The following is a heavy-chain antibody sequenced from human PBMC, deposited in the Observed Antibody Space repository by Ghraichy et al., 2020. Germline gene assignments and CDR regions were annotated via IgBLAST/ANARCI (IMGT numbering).Heavy chain of an antibody. Sequence: SETLSLTCSVFGVSMTSYYWNWIRQPPGKGLEWIGYIYYTGSTSYSSSLESRVTMSVDTSKNQFSLKLTSVTAADTAVYYCASSRIRASAFDPWGQGTLVTVSS. CDR3: ASSRIRASAFDP. V-gene: IGHV4-59*01. J-gene: IGHJ5*02. CDR1: GVSMTSYY. D-gene: IGHD2/OR15-2a*01. CDR2: IYYTGST.